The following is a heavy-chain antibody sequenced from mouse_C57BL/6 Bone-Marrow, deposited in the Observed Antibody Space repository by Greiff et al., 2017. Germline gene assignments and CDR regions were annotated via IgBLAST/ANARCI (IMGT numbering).Heavy chain of an antibody. D-gene: IGHD1-1*01. V-gene: IGHV5-6*01. CDR3: ARLYYGSSLAWFAY. J-gene: IGHJ3*01. CDR1: GFTFSSYG. Sequence: EVKLVESGGDLVKPGGSLKLSCAASGFTFSSYGMSWVRQTPDKRLEWVATISSGGSYTYYPDRVKGRFTISRDNAKNTLYLQMSSLKSEDTAMYYCARLYYGSSLAWFAYWGQGTLVTVSA. CDR2: ISSGGSYT.